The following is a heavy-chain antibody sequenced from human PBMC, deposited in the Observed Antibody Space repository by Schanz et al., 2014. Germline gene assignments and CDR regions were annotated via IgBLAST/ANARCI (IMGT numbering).Heavy chain of an antibody. D-gene: IGHD3-9*01. CDR3: AKQIHYDILTGTRN. J-gene: IGHJ4*02. Sequence: EVKLVESGGGAVRPGGSLRLSCAASGFTLSSYWMHWVRQVPGKGLEWVSCTNGDGTNAKYADSVKGRFTISRDNAKKTLSLQMISLRTEDTAVYYCAKQIHYDILTGTRNWGQGTLXTVSS. CDR2: TNGDGTNA. V-gene: IGHV3-74*01. CDR1: GFTLSSYW.